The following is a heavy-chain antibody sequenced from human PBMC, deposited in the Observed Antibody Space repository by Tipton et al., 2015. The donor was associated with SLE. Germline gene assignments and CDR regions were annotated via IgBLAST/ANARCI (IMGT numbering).Heavy chain of an antibody. V-gene: IGHV1-3*01. Sequence: QVQLVQSGPEVKQPGASVKVSCKASGYTFTSYALHWVRQAPGQRLEWMGWINAGSGFTKYLQKFQGRVTLTRDTPASTAYMEVSSLRSEDTAVYYCARVKESGRLPLEFWGQGTLVTVSS. J-gene: IGHJ4*02. CDR3: ARVKESGRLPLEF. D-gene: IGHD3-10*01. CDR2: INAGSGFT. CDR1: GYTFTSYA.